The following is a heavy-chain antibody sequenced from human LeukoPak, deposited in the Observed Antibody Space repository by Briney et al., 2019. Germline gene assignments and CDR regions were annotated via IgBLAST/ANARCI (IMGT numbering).Heavy chain of an antibody. Sequence: SETLSLTCTVSGGSISSSSYYWGWTRQPPGKGLEWIGSIYYSGSTYYNPSLKSRVTISVDTSKNQFSLKLSSVTAADTAVYYCARPPTIFGVAPGGFDPWGQGTLVTVSS. CDR3: ARPPTIFGVAPGGFDP. J-gene: IGHJ5*02. CDR1: GGSISSSSYY. D-gene: IGHD3-3*01. V-gene: IGHV4-39*01. CDR2: IYYSGST.